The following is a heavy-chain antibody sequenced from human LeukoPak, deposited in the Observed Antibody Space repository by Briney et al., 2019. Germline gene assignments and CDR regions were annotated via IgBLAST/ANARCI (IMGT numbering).Heavy chain of an antibody. J-gene: IGHJ4*02. CDR1: GFTVSSNY. Sequence: GGSLRLSCAASGFTVSSNYMSWVRQAPGKGLEWVSVIYGGGSTYYADSVKGRFTISRDNSKNILYLQMNGLRAEDTAVYYCARMGVGAMGFWGQGTLVTVSS. D-gene: IGHD1-26*01. CDR3: ARMGVGAMGF. CDR2: IYGGGST. V-gene: IGHV3-53*01.